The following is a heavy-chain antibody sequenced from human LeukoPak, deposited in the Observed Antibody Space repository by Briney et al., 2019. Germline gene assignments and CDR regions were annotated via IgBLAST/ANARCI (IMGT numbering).Heavy chain of an antibody. CDR3: AKLAKYSSSSRGDY. J-gene: IGHJ4*02. V-gene: IGHV3-23*01. D-gene: IGHD6-6*01. Sequence: PTGGSLRLSCAASGFTFSRYAMSWVRQAPGKGLEWVSTFGNSAHYADSVKGRFTISRDNSKNTLYLQMNSLRADDTAVYYCAKLAKYSSSSRGDYWGQGTLVTVSS. CDR1: GFTFSRYA. CDR2: FGNSA.